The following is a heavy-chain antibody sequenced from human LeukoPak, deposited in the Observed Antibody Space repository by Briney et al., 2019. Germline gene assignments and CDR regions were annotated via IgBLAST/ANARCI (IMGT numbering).Heavy chain of an antibody. CDR1: GFTFSSYG. J-gene: IGHJ4*02. V-gene: IGHV3-30*02. Sequence: PGGSLRLSCAASGFTFSSYGMHWVRQAPGKGLEWVAFIRYDGSNKYYADSVKGRFTISRDNSKNTLYLQMNSLRAEDTAVYYCAKDPSRGGFYDYLWGSYRYYYYDYWGQGTLVTVSS. D-gene: IGHD3-16*02. CDR2: IRYDGSNK. CDR3: AKDPSRGGFYDYLWGSYRYYYYDY.